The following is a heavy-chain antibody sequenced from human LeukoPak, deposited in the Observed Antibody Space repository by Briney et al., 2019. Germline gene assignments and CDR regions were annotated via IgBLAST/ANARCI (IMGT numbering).Heavy chain of an antibody. J-gene: IGHJ4*02. Sequence: PSETLSLTCTVSGYSISSGYYWGWIRQPPGKGLEWIGSIYHSGSTYYNPSLKSRVTISVDTSKNQFSLKLSSVTAADTAVYYCARESGYVDYWGQGTLVTVSS. CDR1: GYSISSGYY. V-gene: IGHV4-38-2*02. CDR3: ARESGYVDY. D-gene: IGHD2-15*01. CDR2: IYHSGST.